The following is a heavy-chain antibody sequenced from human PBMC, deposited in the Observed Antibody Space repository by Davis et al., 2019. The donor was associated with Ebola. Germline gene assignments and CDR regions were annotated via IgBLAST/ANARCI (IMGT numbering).Heavy chain of an antibody. V-gene: IGHV3-53*01. CDR3: VKDTSTIWFDI. J-gene: IGHJ3*02. CDR1: DFSVSDNY. Sequence: PGGSLRLSCAASDFSVSDNYMSWVRQAPGKGLEWVSTLGTSADTYYADSVKGRFTISRDNSKNILYLQMNGLRVEDTAIYYCVKDTSTIWFDIWGQGTMVTVSS. D-gene: IGHD1-26*01. CDR2: LGTSADT.